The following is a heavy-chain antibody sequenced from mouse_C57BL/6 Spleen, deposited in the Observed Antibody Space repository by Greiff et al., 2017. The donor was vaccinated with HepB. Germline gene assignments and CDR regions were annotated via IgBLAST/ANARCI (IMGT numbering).Heavy chain of an antibody. V-gene: IGHV1-22*01. CDR2: INPNNGGT. Sequence: VQLQQSGPELVKPGASVKMSCKASGYTFTDYNMHWVKQSHGKSLEWIGYINPNNGGTTYNQKFKGKATLTVNKSSSTAYMELRSLTSEDSAVYYCVGLGWFAYWGQGTLVTVSA. D-gene: IGHD4-1*01. CDR1: GYTFTDYN. J-gene: IGHJ3*01. CDR3: VGLGWFAY.